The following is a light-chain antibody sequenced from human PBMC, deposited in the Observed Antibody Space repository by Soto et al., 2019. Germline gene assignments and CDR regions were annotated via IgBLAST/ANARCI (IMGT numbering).Light chain of an antibody. Sequence: QSALTQPASVSGSPGQPITISCTGTSSDVGGYDYVSWYQQHPGKAPKVMIYDVSNRPSGVSNRFSGSKSGNTASLTISGLQAEDEADYYCGSYTTSSTLYVFGTGTEVTVL. CDR1: SSDVGGYDY. J-gene: IGLJ1*01. CDR2: DVS. V-gene: IGLV2-14*01. CDR3: GSYTTSSTLYV.